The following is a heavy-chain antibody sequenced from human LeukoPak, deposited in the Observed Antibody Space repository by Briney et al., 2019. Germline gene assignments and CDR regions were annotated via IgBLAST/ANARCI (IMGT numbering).Heavy chain of an antibody. CDR1: GYTFTSYG. CDR3: ARDRRYYDFWSGYYLHDAFDI. Sequence: ASVKVSCKASGYTFTSYGISWVRQAPGQGLEWMGWISAYNGNTNYAQKLQGRVTMTTDTSTSTAYMELRRLRSDDTAVYYCARDRRYYDFWSGYYLHDAFDIWGQGAMVTVSS. D-gene: IGHD3-3*01. CDR2: ISAYNGNT. V-gene: IGHV1-18*01. J-gene: IGHJ3*02.